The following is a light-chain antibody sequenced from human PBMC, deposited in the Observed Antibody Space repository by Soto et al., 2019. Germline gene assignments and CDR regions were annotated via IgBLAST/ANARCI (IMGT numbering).Light chain of an antibody. V-gene: IGKV3-20*01. Sequence: EIVLTQSPGTLSLSPGERATLSCRASQSVSSSSITWYQQKPGQARRLLIYGASTRATGIPDRFSGSGSGTDFSLTISRLELEDFAVYYCLQFDNSPLYTFGQGTKVDIK. J-gene: IGKJ2*01. CDR1: QSVSSSS. CDR3: LQFDNSPLYT. CDR2: GAS.